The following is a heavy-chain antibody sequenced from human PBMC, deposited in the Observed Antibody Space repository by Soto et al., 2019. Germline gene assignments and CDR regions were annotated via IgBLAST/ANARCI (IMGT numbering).Heavy chain of an antibody. D-gene: IGHD2-2*01. Sequence: GGSLRLSCAASGFTFSSFARSWVRQAPGKGLEWVSGINSRAGTTYYADSVKGRFTISRDNSKNTLYLQMNSLTAEDTAVYYCAKDRSSTSCYAFDYWGRGTLVTVSS. CDR3: AKDRSSTSCYAFDY. V-gene: IGHV3-23*01. CDR1: GFTFSSFA. CDR2: INSRAGTT. J-gene: IGHJ4*02.